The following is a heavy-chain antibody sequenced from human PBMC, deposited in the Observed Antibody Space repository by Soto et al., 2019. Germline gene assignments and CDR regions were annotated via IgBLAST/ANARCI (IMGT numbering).Heavy chain of an antibody. Sequence: SETLSLTCSVSGGSSGSDGSHWGWIRQPPGKGLEWIGSIYYSGSTNYNPSLKSRVTISVDTSKNQFSLKLSSVTAADTAVYYCAGPGITLLDYWGQGTLVTVSS. J-gene: IGHJ4*02. CDR1: GGSSGSDGSH. D-gene: IGHD1-20*01. V-gene: IGHV4-39*07. CDR2: IYYSGST. CDR3: AGPGITLLDY.